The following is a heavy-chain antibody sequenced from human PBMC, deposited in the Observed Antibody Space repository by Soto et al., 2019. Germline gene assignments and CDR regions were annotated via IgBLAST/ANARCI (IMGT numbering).Heavy chain of an antibody. V-gene: IGHV4-59*01. CDR1: GDSLTSYY. D-gene: IGHD3-9*01. Sequence: QVQLQESGPGLVKPSETLSLTCSVSGDSLTSYYWTWVQQPPGKALEWIGYIYYTGKTNYNPSLKSRVTISMDLSKNQFSLELRSLTAADTAVYYCARIILTGYYGLEPWGQGTLVIVSA. CDR2: IYYTGKT. CDR3: ARIILTGYYGLEP. J-gene: IGHJ5*02.